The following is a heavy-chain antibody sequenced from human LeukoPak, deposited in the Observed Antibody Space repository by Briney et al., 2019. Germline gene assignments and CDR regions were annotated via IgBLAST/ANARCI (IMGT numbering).Heavy chain of an antibody. CDR3: AKNDILTGYCPYCFDY. CDR2: ISYDGSNK. Sequence: PGGSLRLSCAASGFTFSNYGMHWVRQAPGKGLEWVAVISYDGSNKYYADSVKGRFTISRDNSKNTLYLQMNSLRAEDTAVYYCAKNDILTGYCPYCFDYWGQGTLVTVSS. V-gene: IGHV3-30*18. CDR1: GFTFSNYG. J-gene: IGHJ4*02. D-gene: IGHD3-9*01.